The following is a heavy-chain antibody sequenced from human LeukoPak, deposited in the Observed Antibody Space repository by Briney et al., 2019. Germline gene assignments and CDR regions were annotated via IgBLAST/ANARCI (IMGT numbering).Heavy chain of an antibody. V-gene: IGHV3-48*03. CDR1: GFTFSSYE. J-gene: IGHJ6*02. Sequence: PGGSLRLSCAASGFTFSSYEMNWVRQAPGKGLEWVSYISSSGSTIYYADSVKGRFTISRDNAKNSLYLQMNSLGAEDTAVYYCARDNYGSGISYYYGMDVRGQGTTVTVSS. CDR2: ISSSGSTI. CDR3: ARDNYGSGISYYYGMDV. D-gene: IGHD3-10*01.